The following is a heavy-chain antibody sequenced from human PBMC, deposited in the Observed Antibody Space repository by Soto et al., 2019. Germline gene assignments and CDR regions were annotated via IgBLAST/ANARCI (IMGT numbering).Heavy chain of an antibody. CDR3: VREAYIGYGHAIDH. CDR1: GVTISTYD. D-gene: IGHD5-12*01. CDR2: NYHSGTT. V-gene: IGHV4-59*01. Sequence: LSLTCAVSGVTISTYDWSWIRQPPGKGLEWIGHNYHSGTTNYNPSLKSRVTISVDTSKNQFSLRLTSVTAADTAIYYCVREAYIGYGHAIDHWGQGTLVTVSS. J-gene: IGHJ4*02.